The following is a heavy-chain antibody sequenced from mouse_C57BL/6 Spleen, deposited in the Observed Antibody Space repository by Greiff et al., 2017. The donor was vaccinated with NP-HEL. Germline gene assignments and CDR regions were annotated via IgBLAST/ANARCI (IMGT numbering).Heavy chain of an antibody. Sequence: GGGLVQPKGSLKLSCAASGFSFNTYAMNWVRQAPGKGLEWVARIRRKSNNYATYYADSVKDRFTISRDDSESMRYLQMNNLKTEDTAMYYCGRHGPRLIATWDDYAMDYWGQGTSVTVSS. J-gene: IGHJ4*01. CDR3: GRHGPRLIATWDDYAMDY. D-gene: IGHD4-1*01. V-gene: IGHV10-1*01. CDR1: GFSFNTYA. CDR2: IRRKSNNYAT.